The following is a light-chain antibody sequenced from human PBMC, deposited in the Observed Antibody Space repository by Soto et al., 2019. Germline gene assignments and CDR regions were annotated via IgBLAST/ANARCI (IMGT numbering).Light chain of an antibody. CDR2: GAY. CDR3: QQYGRAPFT. J-gene: IGKJ3*01. Sequence: EIALTQSAGTLSLSPGERATLSCRARQSVSSNNLAWYQQRPGQAPRVVIYGAYTRSTGIPERFSGSVSGTDFPLTISRLGPEELAVYQGQQYGRAPFTFGPGTKLDVK. CDR1: QSVSSNN. V-gene: IGKV3-20*01.